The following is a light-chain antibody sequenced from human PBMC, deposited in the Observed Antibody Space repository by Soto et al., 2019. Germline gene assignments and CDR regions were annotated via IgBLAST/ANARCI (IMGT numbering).Light chain of an antibody. CDR3: CSYAGRNTVV. V-gene: IGLV2-23*03. Sequence: QSALTQPASVSGSPGQSITISCTGTSSDIGTYNLVSWYQQHPGKAPQLLLYEGSRRPSGFSDRFSGSKSGNTASLTISGLQAEDEADYYCCSYAGRNTVVFGGGTKLTVL. CDR1: SSDIGTYNL. CDR2: EGS. J-gene: IGLJ3*02.